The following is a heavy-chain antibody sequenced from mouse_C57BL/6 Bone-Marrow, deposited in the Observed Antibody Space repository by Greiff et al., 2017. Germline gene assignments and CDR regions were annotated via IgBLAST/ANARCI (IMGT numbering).Heavy chain of an antibody. D-gene: IGHD1-1*01. CDR3: ARRADYYGSSRYFDV. J-gene: IGHJ1*03. CDR2: ISSGSSTI. Sequence: EVQLVESGGGLVKPGGSLKLSCAASGFTFSDYGMHWVRQAPEKGLEWVAYISSGSSTIYYADTVKGRFTISRDNAKNTLFLQMTSLRSEDTAMYYCARRADYYGSSRYFDVWGTGTTVTVSS. CDR1: GFTFSDYG. V-gene: IGHV5-17*01.